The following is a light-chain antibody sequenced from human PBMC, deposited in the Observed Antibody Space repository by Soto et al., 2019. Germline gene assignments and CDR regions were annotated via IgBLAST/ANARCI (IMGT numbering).Light chain of an antibody. CDR2: GAS. Sequence: EILFAQSPGTLSLSPGERATLAWRASQSVSSNYLAWYQPKPGKAPRLLIYGASNRATGIPDRFSGSGSGTDFTLTIRRLEPEDFAVYYCQQYGSSGTFGQGTKV. CDR3: QQYGSSGT. J-gene: IGKJ1*01. V-gene: IGKV3-20*01. CDR1: QSVSSNY.